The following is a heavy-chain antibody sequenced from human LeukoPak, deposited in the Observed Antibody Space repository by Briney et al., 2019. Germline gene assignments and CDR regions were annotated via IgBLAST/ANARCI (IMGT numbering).Heavy chain of an antibody. V-gene: IGHV3-48*03. J-gene: IGHJ6*02. CDR3: ARDGGYSYGLTMDV. CDR2: VSSSGSTT. D-gene: IGHD5-18*01. Sequence: GGSLRLSCAASGFTFSSYEMNWVRQAPGKGLEWVSYVSSSGSTTYYADSVKGRFTISRDNAKNSLYVQVNSLRVEDTAVYYCARDGGYSYGLTMDVWGQGTTVTVSS. CDR1: GFTFSSYE.